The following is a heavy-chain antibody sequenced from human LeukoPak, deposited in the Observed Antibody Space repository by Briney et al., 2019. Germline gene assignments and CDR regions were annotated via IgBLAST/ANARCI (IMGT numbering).Heavy chain of an antibody. CDR1: GFTFSNYW. V-gene: IGHV3-7*04. Sequence: GGSLRLSCAASGFTFSNYWMSWVRQAPGKGLEWVANIKEDGSEKYYVDSVKGRFTISRDNAKNSLYLQMNSLRAEDTAVYYCARVYFYGMDVWGQGTTVTVPS. CDR2: IKEDGSEK. CDR3: ARVYFYGMDV. J-gene: IGHJ6*02. D-gene: IGHD2-8*01.